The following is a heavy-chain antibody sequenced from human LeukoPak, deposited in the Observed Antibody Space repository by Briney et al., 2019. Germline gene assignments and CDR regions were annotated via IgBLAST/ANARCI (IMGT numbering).Heavy chain of an antibody. CDR1: GGSISSGGYY. J-gene: IGHJ4*02. D-gene: IGHD5-12*01. CDR3: ARDYGSGYDSLFHFDY. V-gene: IGHV4-30-2*01. CDR2: IYHSGST. Sequence: PSQTLSLTCTVSGGSISSGGYYWSWIRQPPGKGLEWIGYIYHSGSTYYNPSLKSRVTISVDRSKNQFSLKLSPVTAADTAVYYCARDYGSGYDSLFHFDYWGQGTLVTVSS.